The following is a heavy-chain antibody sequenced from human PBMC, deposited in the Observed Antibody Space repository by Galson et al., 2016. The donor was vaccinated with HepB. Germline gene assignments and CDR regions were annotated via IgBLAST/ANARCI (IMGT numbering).Heavy chain of an antibody. Sequence: SVKVSCKASGVPLSSYGISWVRQAPGQGLEWMGGIIPMLRSANQAQKFQGRLAITADEATSTVYMELSRLRSDDTAVYYCVRGERLRFWPHDYWGQGTLVTVSS. CDR2: IIPMLRSA. V-gene: IGHV1-69*13. J-gene: IGHJ4*02. CDR3: VRGERLRFWPHDY. CDR1: GVPLSSYG. D-gene: IGHD5-12*01.